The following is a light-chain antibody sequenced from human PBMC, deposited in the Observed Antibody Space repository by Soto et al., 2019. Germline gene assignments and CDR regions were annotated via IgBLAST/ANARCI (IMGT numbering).Light chain of an antibody. CDR2: EVS. Sequence: QSALTQPGSVSGSPGQSITISCTGTSSDVGGYNYVSWYQQHPGKAPKLMIYEVSNRPSGVSHRFSGSKSGNTASLTISGLQAEDEDDYYCSSYASSSTWVFGGGTKLTVL. CDR3: SSYASSSTWV. V-gene: IGLV2-14*01. J-gene: IGLJ3*02. CDR1: SSDVGGYNY.